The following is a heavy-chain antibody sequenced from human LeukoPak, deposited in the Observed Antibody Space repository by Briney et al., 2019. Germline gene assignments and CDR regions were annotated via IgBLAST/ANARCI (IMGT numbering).Heavy chain of an antibody. J-gene: IGHJ3*02. Sequence: SETLSLTCTVSGGSISSSSYYWGWIRQPPGKGLEWIGSIYYSGSTYYNPSLKSRVTISVDTSKNQFSLKLSSVTAEDTAVYYCARHRYDYGDKRVAFDIWGQGTMVTVSS. CDR3: ARHRYDYGDKRVAFDI. CDR2: IYYSGST. D-gene: IGHD4-23*01. CDR1: GGSISSSSYY. V-gene: IGHV4-39*01.